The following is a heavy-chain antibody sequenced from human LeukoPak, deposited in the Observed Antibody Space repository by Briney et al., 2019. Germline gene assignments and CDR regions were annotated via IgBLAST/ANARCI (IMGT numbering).Heavy chain of an antibody. CDR3: ANAGRDSSSTISCGMDV. CDR2: ISGSGGST. V-gene: IGHV3-23*01. D-gene: IGHD6-13*01. J-gene: IGHJ6*02. Sequence: GGSLRLSCAASGFTFDHYLMSWVRQAPGKGLEWVSAISGSGGSTYYAESVKGRFTISRDNSKNTLYLQMNSLRAEDTAVYYCANAGRDSSSTISCGMDVWGQGTTATVSS. CDR1: GFTFDHYL.